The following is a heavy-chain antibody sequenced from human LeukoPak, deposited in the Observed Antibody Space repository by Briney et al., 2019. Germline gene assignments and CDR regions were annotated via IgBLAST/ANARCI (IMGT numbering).Heavy chain of an antibody. D-gene: IGHD3-10*02. Sequence: GGSLRLSCAASGFTFSSYAMSWVRQAPGKGLEWVSAISDSGGSTYYADSVKGRFTTSRDNAKNSLYLQMNSLRAEDTAVYYCAELGITMIGGVWGKGTTVTISS. CDR1: GFTFSSYA. CDR2: ISDSGGST. CDR3: AELGITMIGGV. J-gene: IGHJ6*04. V-gene: IGHV3-23*01.